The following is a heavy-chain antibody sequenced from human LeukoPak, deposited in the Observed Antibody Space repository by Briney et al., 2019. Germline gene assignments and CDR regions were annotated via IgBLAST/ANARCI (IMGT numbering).Heavy chain of an antibody. CDR1: GFSLSSGYY. V-gene: IGHV4-38-2*01. Sequence: SSETLSLTCALSGFSLSSGYYWGWIRRTPGRGRRWIGTIFRGGTAYYNSSLRRRGTISVDTSTNRFSTRLGSVTAADTAVYYCARLGGENYDFWSGYYTPFYMDVWGKGTTVTVSS. J-gene: IGHJ6*03. D-gene: IGHD3-3*01. CDR3: ARLGGENYDFWSGYYTPFYMDV. CDR2: IFRGGTA.